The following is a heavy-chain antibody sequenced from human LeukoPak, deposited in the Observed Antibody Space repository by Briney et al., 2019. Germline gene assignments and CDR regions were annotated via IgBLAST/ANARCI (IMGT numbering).Heavy chain of an antibody. CDR3: ATIGGYYDSSGYY. V-gene: IGHV1-2*06. D-gene: IGHD3-22*01. Sequence: ASVKVSCKASGYSFTDYYMHWVRQAPGQGLEWMGRINPNSGGTNYAQKFQGRVTMTRDTSISTAYMELSRLRSDDTAVYYCATIGGYYDSSGYYWGQGTLVTVSS. J-gene: IGHJ4*02. CDR2: INPNSGGT. CDR1: GYSFTDYY.